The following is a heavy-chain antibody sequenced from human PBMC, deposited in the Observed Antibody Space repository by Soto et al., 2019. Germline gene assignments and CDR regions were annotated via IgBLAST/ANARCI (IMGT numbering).Heavy chain of an antibody. CDR2: ISPNSGGT. Sequence: ASVEASCKEPGDTFKCNYMQSARQDTEQGLEWMEWISPNSGGTNYAQKLQSWVTMTRDTSISTAYMERSRLRADDTAVYYFARNSYYRNYYHGMDVWVQGTTVTGSS. CDR1: GDTFKCNY. CDR3: ARNSYYRNYYHGMDV. J-gene: IGHJ6*02. V-gene: IGHV1-2*04. D-gene: IGHD1-26*01.